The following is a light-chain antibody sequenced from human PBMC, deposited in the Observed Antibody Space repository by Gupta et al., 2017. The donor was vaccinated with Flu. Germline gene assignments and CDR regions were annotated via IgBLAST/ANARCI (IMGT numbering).Light chain of an antibody. CDR2: DNN. J-gene: IGLJ1*01. CDR1: TSNIGTYY. Sequence: QSVLTQPPSISAATGQNVAISCSGSTSNIGTYYVSWYQQLPGTAPKLLIYDNNKRPSGIPDRFSGPKSGTSATLDITGLQTGDEADYYCGTWDDSLTAGVFGTGTQVSVL. CDR3: GTWDDSLTAGV. V-gene: IGLV1-51*01.